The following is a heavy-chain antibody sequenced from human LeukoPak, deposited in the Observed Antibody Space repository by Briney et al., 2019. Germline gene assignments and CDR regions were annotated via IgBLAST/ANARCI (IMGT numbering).Heavy chain of an antibody. D-gene: IGHD4-17*01. CDR3: ARAPRRSPHLNWYFDL. J-gene: IGHJ2*01. V-gene: IGHV6-1*01. Sequence: SQTLSLTCAISGDSVSSNSAAWNWIRQSPSRGLEWLGRTYYRSKWYNDYAVSVKSRITINPDTSKNQFSLQLNSVTPEDTAVYYCARAPRRSPHLNWYFDLWGRGTLVTVSS. CDR1: GDSVSSNSAA. CDR2: TYYRSKWYN.